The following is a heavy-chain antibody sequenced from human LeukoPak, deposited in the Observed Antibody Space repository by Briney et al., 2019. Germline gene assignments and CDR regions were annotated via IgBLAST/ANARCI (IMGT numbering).Heavy chain of an antibody. V-gene: IGHV3-48*04. Sequence: PGGSLRLSCAASGFTFSTYSMNWVRQAPGKGLEWVSYISGNSASIYYADSVKGRFTISRGNAKNSLYLQMNSLRAEDTAVYYCARVNARPGTSWYFDYWGQGTLVTVSS. D-gene: IGHD6-13*01. J-gene: IGHJ4*02. CDR3: ARVNARPGTSWYFDY. CDR1: GFTFSTYS. CDR2: ISGNSASI.